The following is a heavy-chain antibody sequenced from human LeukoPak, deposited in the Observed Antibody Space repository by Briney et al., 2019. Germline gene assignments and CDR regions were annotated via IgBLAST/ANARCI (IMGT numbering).Heavy chain of an antibody. Sequence: GGSLRLSCAVSGVTLSNYGMSWVRQAPGKGLEWVAGISDSGGRTNYADSVKGRFTISRDNPKNTLHLQMNSLRAEDTAVYFCAKRGVVIRVILVGFHKEAYYFDSWGQGALVTVSS. D-gene: IGHD3-22*01. V-gene: IGHV3-23*01. CDR1: GVTLSNYG. J-gene: IGHJ4*02. CDR2: ISDSGGRT. CDR3: AKRGVVIRVILVGFHKEAYYFDS.